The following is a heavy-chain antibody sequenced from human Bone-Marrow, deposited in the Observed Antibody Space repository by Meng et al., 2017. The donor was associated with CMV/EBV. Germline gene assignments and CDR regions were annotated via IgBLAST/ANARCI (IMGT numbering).Heavy chain of an antibody. D-gene: IGHD2-2*01. CDR2: ISYDGSNK. CDR3: ARDNRYCSSTSCYWDYYGMDV. J-gene: IGHJ6*02. CDR1: GFTFSSYA. Sequence: GGSLRLSCAASGFTFSSYAMHWVRQAPGKGLEWVAVISYDGSNKYYADSVKGRFTISRDNSKNTLYLQMNSLRAEDTAVYYCARDNRYCSSTSCYWDYYGMDVWGQGTTVTVSS. V-gene: IGHV3-30*04.